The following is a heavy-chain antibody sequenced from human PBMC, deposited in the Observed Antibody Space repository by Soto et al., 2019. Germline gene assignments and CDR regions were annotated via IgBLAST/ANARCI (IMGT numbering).Heavy chain of an antibody. J-gene: IGHJ4*02. V-gene: IGHV4-4*02. CDR1: GGSISSSNW. CDR3: ARAIWGSSWYYFDY. Sequence: PSETLSLTCAVSGGSISSSNWWSWVRQPPGKGLEWIGEIYHSGSTNYNPSLKSRVTISVDKSKNQFSLKLSSVTAADTAVYYCARAIWGSSWYYFDYWGQGTLVTVSS. CDR2: IYHSGST. D-gene: IGHD6-13*01.